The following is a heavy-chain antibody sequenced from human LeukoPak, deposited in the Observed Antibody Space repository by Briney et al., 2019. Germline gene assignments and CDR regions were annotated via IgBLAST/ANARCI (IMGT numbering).Heavy chain of an antibody. CDR3: ARGNEYQLLYYFDY. D-gene: IGHD2-2*01. J-gene: IGHJ4*02. V-gene: IGHV1-8*01. Sequence: ASVKVSCKASGYTFTSYDINWVRQATGQGLEWMGWMNPNSGNTGYAQKFQGRVTITADESTSTAYMELSSLRSEDTAGYYCARGNEYQLLYYFDYWGQGTLVTVSS. CDR1: GYTFTSYD. CDR2: MNPNSGNT.